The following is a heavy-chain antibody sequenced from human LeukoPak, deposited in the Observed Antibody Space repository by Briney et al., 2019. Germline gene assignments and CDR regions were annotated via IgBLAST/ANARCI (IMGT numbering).Heavy chain of an antibody. V-gene: IGHV1-2*02. CDR3: ARDGYYDSSGSDAFDI. J-gene: IGHJ3*02. CDR2: INPNSGGT. CDR1: GYTFTGYY. D-gene: IGHD3-22*01. Sequence: VKVSCKASGYTFTGYYMHWVRQAPGQGLEWMGWINPNSGGTNYAQKFQGRVTMTRDTSISTAYMELSRLRSDDTAVYYCARDGYYDSSGSDAFDIWGQGTMVTVSS.